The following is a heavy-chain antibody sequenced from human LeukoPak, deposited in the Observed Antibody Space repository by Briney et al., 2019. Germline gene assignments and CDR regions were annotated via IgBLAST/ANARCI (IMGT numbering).Heavy chain of an antibody. V-gene: IGHV3-7*01. CDR3: ARDPFSSSWYY. J-gene: IGHJ4*02. CDR2: INPDGNKK. CDR1: GLTFSSSW. Sequence: PGGSLRLSCAVPGLTFSSSWMDWVRQAPGKGLEWVASINPDGNKKYSADSVKGRFTISRDNAKNSLYLQTNSLRAEDTAVYYCARDPFSSSWYYWGQRTLVTVSS. D-gene: IGHD6-13*01.